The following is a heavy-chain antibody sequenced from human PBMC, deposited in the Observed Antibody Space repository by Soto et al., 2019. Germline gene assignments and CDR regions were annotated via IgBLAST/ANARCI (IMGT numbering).Heavy chain of an antibody. Sequence: QVQLVESGGGVVQPGGSLRLSCAASGFTFSSYGMHWVRQAPGKGLEWVAVISYDGSNKYYADSVKGRFTISRDNSKNTLYLQMNSLRAEDTAVYYCAKDEDDYGDYVFAYWGQGTLVTVSS. J-gene: IGHJ4*02. V-gene: IGHV3-30*18. CDR3: AKDEDDYGDYVFAY. CDR1: GFTFSSYG. D-gene: IGHD4-17*01. CDR2: ISYDGSNK.